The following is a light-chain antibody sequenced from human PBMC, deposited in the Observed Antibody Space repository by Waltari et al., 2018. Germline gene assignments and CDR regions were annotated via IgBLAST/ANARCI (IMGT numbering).Light chain of an antibody. J-gene: IGKJ1*01. CDR3: QQYGSSPWT. CDR1: PSVSSSY. CDR2: GAS. V-gene: IGKV3-20*01. Sequence: EIVLTQSPGTLSLSPGERATLSCRASPSVSSSYLAWYQQKPGQAPRLLIYGASSRATGIPDRFSGSGSGTDFTLTISRLEPEDFAVYYCQQYGSSPWTFGQWTKVEIK.